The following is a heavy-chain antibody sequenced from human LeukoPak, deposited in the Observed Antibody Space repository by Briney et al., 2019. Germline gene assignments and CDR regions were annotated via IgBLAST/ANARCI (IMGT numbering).Heavy chain of an antibody. CDR1: GDSVSSNNGA. CDR3: ARDAGSSGWYTFDY. D-gene: IGHD6-19*01. Sequence: TSQTLSLTCAISGDSVSSNNGAWSWIRQSPSRGLEWLGRTYYRSKWYNDYAVSMKGRITINPDTSKNQFSLQLNSVTPEDTAVYYCARDAGSSGWYTFDYWGQGTLVTVSS. J-gene: IGHJ4*02. CDR2: TYYRSKWYN. V-gene: IGHV6-1*01.